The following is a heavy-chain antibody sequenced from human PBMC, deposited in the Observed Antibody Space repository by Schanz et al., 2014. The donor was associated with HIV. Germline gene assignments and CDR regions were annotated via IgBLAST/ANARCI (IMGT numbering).Heavy chain of an antibody. CDR2: FSGSAGST. V-gene: IGHV3-23*01. CDR1: GFNFSNYA. D-gene: IGHD2-2*01. CDR3: AKVGRIYSTTWIDY. J-gene: IGHJ4*02. Sequence: EVRLLESGGGLVQPGGSLRLACSASGFNFSNYAMHWVRQTAGKGLAWVSGFSGSAGSTYYADSVKGRFTISRDNSKNTLYLQMNSLRREDTAVYYCAKVGRIYSTTWIDYWGQGTLVIVSS.